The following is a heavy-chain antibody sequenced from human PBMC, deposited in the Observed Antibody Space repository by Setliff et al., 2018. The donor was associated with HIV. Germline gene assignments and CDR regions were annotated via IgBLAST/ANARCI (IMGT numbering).Heavy chain of an antibody. D-gene: IGHD6-13*01. CDR3: ARVGPLIAAAEGPGGGFDL. V-gene: IGHV1-8*03. CDR1: GYTFTSYD. J-gene: IGHJ2*01. Sequence: GASVKVSCKASGYTFTSYDINWVRQATGQGLEWMGWMNPNSGNTGYAQKFQGRVTITRNTSISTAYMVLSSLRSEDTAVYYCARVGPLIAAAEGPGGGFDLWGRGTLVTVSS. CDR2: MNPNSGNT.